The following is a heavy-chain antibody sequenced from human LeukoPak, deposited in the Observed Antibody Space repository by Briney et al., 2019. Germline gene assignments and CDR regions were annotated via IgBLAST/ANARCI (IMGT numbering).Heavy chain of an antibody. V-gene: IGHV3-30*04. CDR3: SREDMTTVTTRWAFYI. CDR1: GFTFSNSA. Sequence: HPGGSLRFSCAASGFTFSNSAMHWVRQAPGKGLEWVAVISYDGSIKYYADSVKGRFTISRDNSKNTLYLQMNSLRAEDTAVYYFSREDMTTVTTRWAFYIWGQGSMVTVSS. D-gene: IGHD4-17*01. CDR2: ISYDGSIK. J-gene: IGHJ3*02.